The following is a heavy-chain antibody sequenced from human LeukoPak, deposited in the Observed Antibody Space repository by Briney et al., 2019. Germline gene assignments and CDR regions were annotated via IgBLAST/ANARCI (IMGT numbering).Heavy chain of an antibody. CDR2: IYYSGST. Sequence: SETLSLTCTVSGGSISSSSYYWGWIRQPPGKGLEWIGSIYYSGSTYYNPSLKSRVTISVDTSKNQFSLKLSSVTAADTAVYYCARELSSSWYRDYWGQGTLVTVSS. V-gene: IGHV4-39*01. CDR1: GGSISSSSYY. CDR3: ARELSSSWYRDY. D-gene: IGHD6-13*01. J-gene: IGHJ4*02.